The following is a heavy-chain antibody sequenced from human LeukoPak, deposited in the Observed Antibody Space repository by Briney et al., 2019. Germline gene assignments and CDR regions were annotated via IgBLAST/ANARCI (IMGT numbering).Heavy chain of an antibody. CDR2: INPNSGGT. CDR1: GDTFTGYY. Sequence: GSVRVSCKASGDTFTGYYMHWVRQAPGQGVEWMGWINPNSGGTNYTQKFQGRVTMTRDTSISTAYMELNRLTSDVTAVYYCARDVGFYYYDSRGYGPVDYWGQGTLVTVSS. J-gene: IGHJ4*02. D-gene: IGHD3-22*01. CDR3: ARDVGFYYYDSRGYGPVDY. V-gene: IGHV1-2*02.